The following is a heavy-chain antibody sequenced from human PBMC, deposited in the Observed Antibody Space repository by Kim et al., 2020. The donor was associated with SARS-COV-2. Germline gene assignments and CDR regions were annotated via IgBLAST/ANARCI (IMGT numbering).Heavy chain of an antibody. D-gene: IGHD6-19*01. J-gene: IGHJ4*02. CDR2: K. CDR3: ARDWGSGWGE. V-gene: IGHV3-30*01. Sequence: KTYADSGKVRFTRSRDNSKNTLYLKINSLRAEDTSVYYCARDWGSGWGEWGQGTLVTVSS.